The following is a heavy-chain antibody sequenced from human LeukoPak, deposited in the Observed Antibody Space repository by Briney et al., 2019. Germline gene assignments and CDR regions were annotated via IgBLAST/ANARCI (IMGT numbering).Heavy chain of an antibody. J-gene: IGHJ4*02. CDR3: AKDRSKYSSPYCDY. CDR2: ISGSGGST. Sequence: PGGSLRLSCAASGFTFSSYAMSWVRQAPGKGLEWVSAISGSGGSTYYADSVKGRFTITRNNSKNTLYLQMNSLRAEDTAVYYCAKDRSKYSSPYCDYWGQGTLVTVSS. V-gene: IGHV3-23*01. CDR1: GFTFSSYA. D-gene: IGHD6-6*01.